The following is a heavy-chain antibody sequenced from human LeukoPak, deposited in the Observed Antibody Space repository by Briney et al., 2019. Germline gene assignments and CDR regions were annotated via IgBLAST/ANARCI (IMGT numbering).Heavy chain of an antibody. J-gene: IGHJ4*02. CDR3: ARVSSGYDGYFDY. D-gene: IGHD5-12*01. CDR2: ISYDGSNK. CDR1: GFTFSSYA. V-gene: IGHV3-30*04. Sequence: GRSLRLSCATSGFTFSSYAMHWVRQAPGKGLEWVAVISYDGSNKYYADSVKGRFTISRDNSKNTLYLQMNSLRAEDTAVYYCARVSSGYDGYFDYWGQGTLVTVSS.